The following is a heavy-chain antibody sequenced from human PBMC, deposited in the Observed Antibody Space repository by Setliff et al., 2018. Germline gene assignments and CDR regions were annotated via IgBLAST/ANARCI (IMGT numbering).Heavy chain of an antibody. D-gene: IGHD2-15*01. Sequence: RASVKVSCKASGGTFRSDGFNWVRQAPGQGLEWMGRIIPVFRTAKYAQKFQGRVTMTTDTSTSAAYLELMSLRSDDTAVYYCAISSLSICSGDTCPNAFDIWGQGTMVTVSS. CDR2: IIPVFRTA. V-gene: IGHV1-69*05. J-gene: IGHJ3*02. CDR3: AISSLSICSGDTCPNAFDI. CDR1: GGTFRSDG.